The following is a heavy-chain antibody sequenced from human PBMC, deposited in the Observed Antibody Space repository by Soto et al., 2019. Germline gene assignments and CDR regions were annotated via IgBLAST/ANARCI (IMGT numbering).Heavy chain of an antibody. V-gene: IGHV3-48*02. CDR3: AREGGKSNWFDH. CDR2: ISSSSSTI. D-gene: IGHD3-16*01. CDR1: GVTVSSYS. Sequence: EVQLVETWGGLVQPGGSLRLSCAASGVTVSSYSMNWVLQSPGKWLEWVSYISSSSSTIYYADSVKGRFTISRDNAKNSLYLQMNSLRDEDTAVYYCAREGGKSNWFDHWGQGTLVTVSS. J-gene: IGHJ5*02.